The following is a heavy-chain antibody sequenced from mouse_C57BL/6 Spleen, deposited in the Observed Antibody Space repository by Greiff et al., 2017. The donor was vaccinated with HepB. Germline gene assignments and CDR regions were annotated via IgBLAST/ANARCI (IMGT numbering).Heavy chain of an antibody. CDR1: GYTFTDYN. J-gene: IGHJ3*01. V-gene: IGHV1-22*01. Sequence: VQLQQSGPELVKPGASVKMSCKASGYTFTDYNMHWVKQSHGKSLEWIGYINPNNGGTSYNQKFKGKATLTVNKSSSTAYMELRSLTSEDSAVYYCASHDYDWTWVAYWGQGTLVTVSA. D-gene: IGHD2-4*01. CDR3: ASHDYDWTWVAY. CDR2: INPNNGGT.